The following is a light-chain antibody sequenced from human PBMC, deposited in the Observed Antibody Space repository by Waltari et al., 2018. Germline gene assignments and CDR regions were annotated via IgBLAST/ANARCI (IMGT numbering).Light chain of an antibody. Sequence: DVVMTQSPLSLPVTLGQPASISCRSRQRLVSADGNTYFYWSHQRPGQSPRRLIYEISKRDFGVPDRFSGSGSGTYFTLEISRVEAEDVGIYYCMQGTHWPVTFGQGTKVEIK. CDR1: QRLVSADGNTY. V-gene: IGKV2-30*01. CDR2: EIS. J-gene: IGKJ1*01. CDR3: MQGTHWPVT.